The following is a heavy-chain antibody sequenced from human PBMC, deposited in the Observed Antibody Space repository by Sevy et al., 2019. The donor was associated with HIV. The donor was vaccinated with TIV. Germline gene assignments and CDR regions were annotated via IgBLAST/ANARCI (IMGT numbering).Heavy chain of an antibody. Sequence: GGSLRLSCAASGFTFSYYSMNWVRQAPGKGLEWVSSISTASSYIYYADSLKGRVTISRDNAKNSLYLQMNSLRAEDTAVYYCARGPYYDFWYFELWGRGTLVTVSS. CDR3: ARGPYYDFWYFEL. D-gene: IGHD3-3*01. V-gene: IGHV3-21*01. CDR1: GFTFSYYS. CDR2: ISTASSYI. J-gene: IGHJ2*01.